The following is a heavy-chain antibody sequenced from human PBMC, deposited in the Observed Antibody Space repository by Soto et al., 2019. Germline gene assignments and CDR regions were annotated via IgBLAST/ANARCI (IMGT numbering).Heavy chain of an antibody. CDR3: ASSGSTTSWYEFPF. CDR1: GFSFNDYR. Sequence: EVQLVESGGGLVQPGGSLRLSCAASGFSFNDYRMHWVRQAPGKGLVWVASISTDGSSTYYADSVKGRFTISRDNAKNTLYLQMNSLRAEDTATYYCASSGSTTSWYEFPFWGQGTLVTVSS. CDR2: ISTDGSST. D-gene: IGHD6-13*01. J-gene: IGHJ4*02. V-gene: IGHV3-74*01.